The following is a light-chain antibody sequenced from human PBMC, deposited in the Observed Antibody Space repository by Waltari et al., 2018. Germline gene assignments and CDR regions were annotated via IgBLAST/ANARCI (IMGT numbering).Light chain of an antibody. CDR3: TSYGGSNNHVI. V-gene: IGLV2-8*01. J-gene: IGLJ2*01. CDR2: EVT. Sequence: QSALTQPPSASGSPGQSFTISCTGTSGDVGGYDYVSWYQQHPGKAPKLLIYEVTERPSGVPDRFSGSKSGNTASLTVSGLQTEDGADYYCTSYGGSNNHVIFGGGTKLTVL. CDR1: SGDVGGYDY.